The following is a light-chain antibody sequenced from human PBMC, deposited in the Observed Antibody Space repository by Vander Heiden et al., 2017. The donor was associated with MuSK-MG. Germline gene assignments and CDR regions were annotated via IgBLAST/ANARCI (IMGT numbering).Light chain of an antibody. Sequence: DNQMTQSPTSLSASVVDRVTITCRASQSIISYLNWYQQKPGKAPKLLLYAASSLQRGVPSWFSGSGSWTDFTLTISSLLPEDFATYYCHQSYSTLIFTFGPGTKVDIK. V-gene: IGKV1-39*01. CDR1: QSIISY. J-gene: IGKJ3*01. CDR3: HQSYSTLIFT. CDR2: AAS.